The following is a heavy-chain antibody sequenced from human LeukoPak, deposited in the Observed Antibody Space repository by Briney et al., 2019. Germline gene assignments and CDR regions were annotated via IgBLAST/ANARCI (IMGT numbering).Heavy chain of an antibody. V-gene: IGHV3-23*01. CDR3: AKDQKSRAATGYDY. Sequence: QPGGSLRLSCAASGFTFANYAMSWVRQGPGKGLEWVSSISGRGGNTYYADSVRGRFTISRDNSKNSLFLQMNSLRADDTAVYFCAKDQKSRAATGYDYWGQGTLVTVSS. CDR1: GFTFANYA. J-gene: IGHJ4*02. D-gene: IGHD2-15*01. CDR2: ISGRGGNT.